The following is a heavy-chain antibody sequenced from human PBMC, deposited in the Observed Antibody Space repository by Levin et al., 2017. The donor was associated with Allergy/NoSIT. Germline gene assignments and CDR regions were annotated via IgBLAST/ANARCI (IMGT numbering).Heavy chain of an antibody. CDR1: GFTFNDHA. D-gene: IGHD7-27*01. CDR3: AKDWGPGLAYYFDY. J-gene: IGHJ4*02. V-gene: IGHV3-9*01. Sequence: GGSLRLSCAASGFTFNDHAMHWVRQAPGKGLEWVSGIGWNSGTIAYADSVKGRFTISRDNAKNSLYLQMNSLRAEDTALYYCAKDWGPGLAYYFDYWGQGTLVTVSS. CDR2: IGWNSGTI.